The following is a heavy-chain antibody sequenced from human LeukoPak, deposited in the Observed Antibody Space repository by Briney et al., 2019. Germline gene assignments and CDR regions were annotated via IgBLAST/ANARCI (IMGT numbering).Heavy chain of an antibody. J-gene: IGHJ4*02. V-gene: IGHV4-34*12. Sequence: PSETLSLTCAVYGGSPSGYYWTWLRQPPGKGLEWFGEIIHSGSTNYNPSLKSRVTISIDTSKNRFSLNLGSVTAADTAVYYCARLIVPPTRPIDYWGQGTLVTVSS. CDR3: ARLIVPPTRPIDY. D-gene: IGHD2/OR15-2a*01. CDR2: IIHSGST. CDR1: GGSPSGYY.